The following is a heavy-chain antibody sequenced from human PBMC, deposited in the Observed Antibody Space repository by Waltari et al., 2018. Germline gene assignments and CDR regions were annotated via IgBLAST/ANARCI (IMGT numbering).Heavy chain of an antibody. V-gene: IGHV4-39*01. CDR1: GGSISRSSSY. CDR2: IYYSGST. J-gene: IGHJ6*02. D-gene: IGHD3-3*01. Sequence: QLQLPESGPGLVKPSETLSLTCTVSGGSISRSSSYWGWLRQPPGKGLEWIGSIYYSGSTYYNPSLKSRVTISVDTSKNQFSLKLSSVTAADTAVYYCARRPFGVVIPSYYYYGMDVWGQGTTVTVSS. CDR3: ARRPFGVVIPSYYYYGMDV.